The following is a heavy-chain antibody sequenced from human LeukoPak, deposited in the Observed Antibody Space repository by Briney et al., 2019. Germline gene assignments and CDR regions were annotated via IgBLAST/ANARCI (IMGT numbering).Heavy chain of an antibody. D-gene: IGHD1-26*01. CDR2: INPNSGGT. CDR1: GYTFTGYY. V-gene: IGHV1-2*02. J-gene: IGHJ4*02. Sequence: ASVKVSCKASGYTFTGYYIHWVRQAPGQGLEWMGRINPNSGGTNYAQKFQGRVTMTRDMSTSTVYMELSSLRSEDTAVYYCARLLGGGSYFDYWGQGTLVTVSS. CDR3: ARLLGGGSYFDY.